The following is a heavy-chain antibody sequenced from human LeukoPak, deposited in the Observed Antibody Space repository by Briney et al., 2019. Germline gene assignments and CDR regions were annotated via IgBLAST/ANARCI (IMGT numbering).Heavy chain of an antibody. CDR2: IYYSGST. J-gene: IGHJ4*02. CDR1: GGSISSSSYY. Sequence: SETLSLTCTVSGGSISSSSYYWGWIRQPPGKGLEWIGSIYYSGSTYYNPSLKSRVTISVDTSKNQFSLKLSSVTAADTAVYYCARDVTMSDWGQGTLVTASS. CDR3: ARDVTMSD. D-gene: IGHD3-10*02. V-gene: IGHV4-39*07.